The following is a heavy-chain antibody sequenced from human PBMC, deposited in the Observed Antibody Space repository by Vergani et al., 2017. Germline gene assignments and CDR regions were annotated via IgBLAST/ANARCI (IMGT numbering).Heavy chain of an antibody. J-gene: IGHJ5*02. CDR3: ARGWRCSGGSCYFPLGWFDP. CDR1: GGPVSSGSYY. CDR2: IYYSGST. V-gene: IGHV4-61*01. D-gene: IGHD2-15*01. Sequence: QVQLQESGPGLVKPSETLSLTCTVSGGPVSSGSYYWSWIRQPPGKGLEWIEYIYYSGSTNYNPSLKSRVTISVDTSKNKFSLKLSSVTAADTAVYYCARGWRCSGGSCYFPLGWFDPWGQGTLVTVSS.